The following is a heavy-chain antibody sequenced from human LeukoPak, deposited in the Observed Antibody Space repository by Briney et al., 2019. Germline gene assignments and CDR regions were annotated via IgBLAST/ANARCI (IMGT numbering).Heavy chain of an antibody. D-gene: IGHD2-8*01. CDR3: ARVIRDCSNDVCSFNFDY. Sequence: GGSLRLSCAASGFTFSHYSMNWVRQAPGKGLEWISYISRSSSTIYYADSVKGRFTISRDNAKNSLYLQMNSLRADDPAVYHCARVIRDCSNDVCSFNFDYWGQGTLVTVSS. J-gene: IGHJ4*02. CDR2: ISRSSSTI. V-gene: IGHV3-48*01. CDR1: GFTFSHYS.